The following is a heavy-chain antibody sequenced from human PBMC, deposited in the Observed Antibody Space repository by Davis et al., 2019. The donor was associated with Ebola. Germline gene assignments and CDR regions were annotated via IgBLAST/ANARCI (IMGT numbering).Heavy chain of an antibody. CDR1: GFSFDAYA. D-gene: IGHD2-21*01. Sequence: GESLKISCEASGFSFDAYAMHWVRQAPGKGLEWVSSIWYEGTDGNYADSVRGRFIISRDDSKNTLYLQMNSLRADDTAVYYCARELTVVMFGVRGQGTLVTVSS. CDR3: ARELTVVMFGV. V-gene: IGHV3-33*08. CDR2: IWYEGTDG. J-gene: IGHJ4*02.